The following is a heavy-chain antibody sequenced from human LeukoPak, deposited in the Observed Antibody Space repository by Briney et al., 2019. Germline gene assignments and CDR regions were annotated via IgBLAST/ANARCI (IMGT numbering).Heavy chain of an antibody. V-gene: IGHV6-1*01. CDR3: AREYTADSSGYRKPFDY. J-gene: IGHJ4*02. CDR2: TYYRSKWYN. D-gene: IGHD3-22*01. Sequence: PSQTLSLTCAISGDSVSSNSAAWNWIRQSPSRGLEWLGRTYYRSKWYNDYAVSVKSRITINPDTSKNQFSLQLNSVTPEDTAVYYCAREYTADSSGYRKPFDYWGQGTLVTVSS. CDR1: GDSVSSNSAA.